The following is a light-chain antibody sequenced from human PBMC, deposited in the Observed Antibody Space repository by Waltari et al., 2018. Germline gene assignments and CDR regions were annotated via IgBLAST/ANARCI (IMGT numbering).Light chain of an antibody. CDR2: GAS. V-gene: IGKV3-20*01. J-gene: IGKJ1*01. Sequence: EIVLTQSPGTLSLSPGERATLSCRASQSVSSNYLGWYQQKPGQAPRLLIHGASSGATGIPDRFSGSGSGADFTLTISRLEPEDFAVYYCQQYGSSPRTFGQGTKVEIK. CDR1: QSVSSNY. CDR3: QQYGSSPRT.